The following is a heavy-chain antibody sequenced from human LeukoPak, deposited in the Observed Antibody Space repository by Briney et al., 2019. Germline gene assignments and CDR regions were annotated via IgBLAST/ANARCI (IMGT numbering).Heavy chain of an antibody. V-gene: IGHV4-59*01. CDR2: IYSSGTT. CDR1: GGSINNYY. CDR3: ARRVGIAAAGKTIDY. Sequence: SETLSLTCTVSGGSINNYYWNWIRQPPGKGLEWIGFIYSSGTTNYNPSLKSRLSFSIDTSKNQFSLKLTSMTATDTAVYYCARRVGIAAAGKTIDYWGQGTLVTVSS. J-gene: IGHJ4*02. D-gene: IGHD6-13*01.